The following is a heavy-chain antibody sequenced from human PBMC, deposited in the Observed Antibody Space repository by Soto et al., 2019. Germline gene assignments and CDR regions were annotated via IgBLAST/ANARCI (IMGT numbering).Heavy chain of an antibody. D-gene: IGHD1-26*01. CDR1: GGSISTSSYY. CDR3: ARAWELLRVASYFDY. J-gene: IGHJ4*02. V-gene: IGHV4-39*01. Sequence: PSETLSLTCTVSGGSISTSSYYWGWIRQPPGKGLEWIGSIYYSGSTYYNPSLKSRVTISVDTSKNQFSLNLNSVTAADTAVYYCARAWELLRVASYFDYWGQGTLVTVSS. CDR2: IYYSGST.